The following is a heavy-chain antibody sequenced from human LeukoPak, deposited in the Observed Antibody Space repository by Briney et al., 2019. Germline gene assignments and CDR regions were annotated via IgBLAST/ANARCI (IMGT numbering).Heavy chain of an antibody. CDR2: IYSSGST. V-gene: IGHV4-59*08. CDR1: GGSISSYY. D-gene: IGHD2-15*01. J-gene: IGHJ3*02. CDR3: ARHFRAGGRSTDAFDI. Sequence: SETLSLTCTVSGGSISSYYWSWIRQSPGKGLEWIGYIYSSGSTKYNPSLSGRVTISVDTSKNHFSLRLSSVTAPDTAVYYCARHFRAGGRSTDAFDIWGQGTMVTVSS.